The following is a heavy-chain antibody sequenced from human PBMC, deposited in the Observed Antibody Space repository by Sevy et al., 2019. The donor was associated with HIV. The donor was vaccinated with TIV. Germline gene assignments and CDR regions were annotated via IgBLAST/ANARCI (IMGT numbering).Heavy chain of an antibody. Sequence: GGSLRLSCTTSGFTFGDYAMNWVRQAPGKGLEWVAFLKSKADGGTVDHAGSVKGRFPISREDSKSIAYLHMNDLTTEDTGVYYCTRWKGLQSIFDYWGQGALVTVSS. CDR2: LKSKADGGTV. D-gene: IGHD1-1*01. CDR1: GFTFGDYA. V-gene: IGHV3-49*04. CDR3: TRWKGLQSIFDY. J-gene: IGHJ4*02.